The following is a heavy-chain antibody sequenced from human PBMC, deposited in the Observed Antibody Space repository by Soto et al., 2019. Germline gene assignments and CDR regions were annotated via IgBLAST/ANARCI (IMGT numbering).Heavy chain of an antibody. Sequence: SETLSLTCTVSGGSISSGGYYWSWIRRHPGKGLEWIGYIYYSGGTYYNPSLKSRVTISVDTSKNQFSLKLSSVTAADTAVYYCARDRDYYDSSGYYYEGGFFDYWGQGTLVTV. D-gene: IGHD3-22*01. J-gene: IGHJ4*02. V-gene: IGHV4-31*02. CDR2: IYYSGGT. CDR1: GGSISSGGYY. CDR3: ARDRDYYDSSGYYYEGGFFDY.